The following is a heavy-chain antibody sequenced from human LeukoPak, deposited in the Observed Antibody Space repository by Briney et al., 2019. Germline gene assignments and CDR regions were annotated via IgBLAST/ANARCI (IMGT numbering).Heavy chain of an antibody. CDR2: IIPIFGTA. V-gene: IGHV1-69*05. CDR3: ARGYCSSISCYTDWFDP. J-gene: IGHJ5*02. D-gene: IGHD2-2*02. CDR1: GGTFSSYA. Sequence: SVKVSCKASGGTFSSYAISWVRQAPGQGLEWMGGIIPIFGTANYAQKFQGRVTITTDESTSTAYMELSSLRSEDTAVYYCARGYCSSISCYTDWFDPWGQGTLVTVSS.